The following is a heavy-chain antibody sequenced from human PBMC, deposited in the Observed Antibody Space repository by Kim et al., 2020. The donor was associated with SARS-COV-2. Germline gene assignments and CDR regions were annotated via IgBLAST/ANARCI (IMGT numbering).Heavy chain of an antibody. CDR1: GYTFTSYG. D-gene: IGHD2-2*01. V-gene: IGHV1-18*04. J-gene: IGHJ4*02. CDR3: ARGYCSSTSCHHFDY. Sequence: ASVKVSCKASGYTFTSYGISWVRQAPGQGLEWMGWISAYNGNTNYAQKLQGRVTMTTDTSTSTAYMELRSLRSDDTAVYYCARGYCSSTSCHHFDYWGQGTLVTVSS. CDR2: ISAYNGNT.